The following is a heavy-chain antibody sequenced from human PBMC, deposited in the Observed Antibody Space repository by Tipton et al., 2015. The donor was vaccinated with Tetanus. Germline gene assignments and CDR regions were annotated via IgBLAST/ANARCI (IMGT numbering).Heavy chain of an antibody. CDR1: GGSISSGDNY. J-gene: IGHJ4*02. V-gene: IGHV4-30-4*01. CDR2: IYYDGST. CDR3: ASSPGNQCLGFLDY. D-gene: IGHD1-26*01. Sequence: GLVKPSQTLSLSGTVSGGSISSGDNYWSWIRQSPGKGPEWLGYIYYDGSTYYNPSLNSRLTMLLDTSKNHFSLKLRSVTAADTAVYYCASSPGNQCLGFLDYWGQGILLTVSS.